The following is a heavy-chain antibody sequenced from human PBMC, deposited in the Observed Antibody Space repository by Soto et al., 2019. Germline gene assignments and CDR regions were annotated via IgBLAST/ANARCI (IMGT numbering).Heavy chain of an antibody. Sequence: SETLSLTCAVYGGSFSGYYWSWIRQPPGKGLEWIGEINHSGSTNYNPSLKSRVTISVDTSKNQFSLKLSSVTAADTAVYYCGRAIVVVPAAAHKYYYYMDVWGKGTTVTVSS. V-gene: IGHV4-34*01. J-gene: IGHJ6*03. CDR3: GRAIVVVPAAAHKYYYYMDV. CDR2: INHSGST. D-gene: IGHD2-2*01. CDR1: GGSFSGYY.